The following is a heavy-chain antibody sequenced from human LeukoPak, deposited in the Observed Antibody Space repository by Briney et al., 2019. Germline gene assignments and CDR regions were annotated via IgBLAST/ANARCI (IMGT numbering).Heavy chain of an antibody. J-gene: IGHJ6*03. CDR1: GGSISSYY. D-gene: IGHD6-6*01. CDR2: IYTYGIT. Sequence: PSETLSLTCTVSGGSISSYYWSWIRQPAGKGLEWIGRIYTYGITNYNPSLKSRVTMSVEKSKNQFSLRLSSLTAADTAVYYCARDLTGYSSSDDYYYYYMDVWGKGTTVTVSS. V-gene: IGHV4-4*07. CDR3: ARDLTGYSSSDDYYYYYMDV.